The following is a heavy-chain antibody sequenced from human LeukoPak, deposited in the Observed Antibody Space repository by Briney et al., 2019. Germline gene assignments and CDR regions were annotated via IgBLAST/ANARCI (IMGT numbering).Heavy chain of an antibody. J-gene: IGHJ6*03. D-gene: IGHD5-18*01. CDR1: GFTFNIYG. V-gene: IGHV3-23*01. CDR3: AKEDTAFYYMDV. Sequence: GGTLRLSCATSGFTFNIYGMAWVRQAPGKGLEWVSSISGSGTSTYYADSVKGRFTIYRDNSKNTLHLQMNGLRAEDAAVYYCAKEDTAFYYMDVWGKGTTVTISS. CDR2: ISGSGTST.